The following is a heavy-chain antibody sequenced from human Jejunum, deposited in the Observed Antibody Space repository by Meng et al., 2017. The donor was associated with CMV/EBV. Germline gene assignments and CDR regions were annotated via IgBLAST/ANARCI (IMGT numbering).Heavy chain of an antibody. V-gene: IGHV3-7*04. J-gene: IGHJ4*02. Sequence: LSCVTSGFTFSNFWMPWVRQAPGKGLEWVANIKQDGGEKYYVDSVKGRFTIFRDNAKNSLYLQMNSLRVEDTAVYYCARVVPASIPYWGQGTLVTVSS. CDR2: IKQDGGEK. CDR3: ARVVPASIPY. D-gene: IGHD2-2*01. CDR1: GFTFSNFW.